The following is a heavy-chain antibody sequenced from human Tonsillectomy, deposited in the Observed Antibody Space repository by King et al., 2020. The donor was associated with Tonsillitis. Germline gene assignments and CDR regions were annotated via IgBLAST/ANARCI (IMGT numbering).Heavy chain of an antibody. D-gene: IGHD3-22*01. CDR2: ISGSGGST. CDR1: GFTFSSYG. CDR3: AKVSHYYDSSGYWFFDY. Sequence: VQLVESGGGLVQPGGSLRLSCAASGFTFSSYGMSWVRQAPGKGLEWVSAISGSGGSTDYADSVKGRFTISRDNSKNTLYLQMNSLRAEDTAVYYCAKVSHYYDSSGYWFFDYWGQGPLVTVSS. J-gene: IGHJ4*02. V-gene: IGHV3-23*04.